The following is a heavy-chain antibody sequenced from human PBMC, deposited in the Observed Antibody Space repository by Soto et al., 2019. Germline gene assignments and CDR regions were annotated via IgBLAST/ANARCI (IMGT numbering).Heavy chain of an antibody. Sequence: EVQLLESGGGLVQPGGSPRLSCSASGFTFSSFAMSWVRQAPGKGLEWVSAISGSGGTTYYADSVKGRFTISRDNSKDTLYLQMNSLGAEDTAVYYCAKEKGSITMIVVLTDWGQGTLLTVSS. CDR3: AKEKGSITMIVVLTD. J-gene: IGHJ4*02. CDR2: ISGSGGTT. D-gene: IGHD3-22*01. CDR1: GFTFSSFA. V-gene: IGHV3-23*01.